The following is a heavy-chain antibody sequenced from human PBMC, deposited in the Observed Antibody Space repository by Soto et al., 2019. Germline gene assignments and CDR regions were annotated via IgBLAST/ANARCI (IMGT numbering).Heavy chain of an antibody. Sequence: QVQLVQSGAEVKKPGSSVKVSCKASGGTFSTYIINWVRQAPAQGLEWMGRIIPIVDVSNNAQKFQGRVTITADKSTNTAYMELSSLTSDDTAIYYSARLRSVAAAFEIWGQGTMVTVSS. V-gene: IGHV1-69*02. CDR2: IIPIVDVS. CDR1: GGTFSTYI. J-gene: IGHJ3*02. D-gene: IGHD2-15*01. CDR3: ARLRSVAAAFEI.